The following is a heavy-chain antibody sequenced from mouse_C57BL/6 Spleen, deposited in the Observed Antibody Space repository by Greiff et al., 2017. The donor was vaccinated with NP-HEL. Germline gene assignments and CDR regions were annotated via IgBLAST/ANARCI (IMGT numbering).Heavy chain of an antibody. Sequence: EVKVVESGGGLVKPGGSLKLSCAASGFTFSSYAMSWVRQTPEKRLEWVATISDGGSYTYYPDNVKGRFTISRDNAKNNLYLQMSHLKSEDTAMYYCARDEGGYARDYWGQGTSVTVSS. V-gene: IGHV5-4*01. J-gene: IGHJ4*01. CDR2: ISDGGSYT. CDR3: ARDEGGYARDY. CDR1: GFTFSSYA.